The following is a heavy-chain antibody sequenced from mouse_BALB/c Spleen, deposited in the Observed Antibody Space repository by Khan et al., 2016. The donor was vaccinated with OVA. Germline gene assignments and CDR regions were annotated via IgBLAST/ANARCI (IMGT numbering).Heavy chain of an antibody. D-gene: IGHD1-1*01. CDR1: GYSITSDYA. CDR3: ARDYGSSYFFFDY. V-gene: IGHV3-2*02. Sequence: EVQLQESGPGLVKPSQSLSLTCTVTGYSITSDYAWNWIRQFPGNKLEWMAYITYSGSIGYNPSLKSRISITRDTSKNQFFLQLNSVTTEDTATXYSARDYGSSYFFFDYWGQGTTLTVSS. J-gene: IGHJ2*01. CDR2: ITYSGSI.